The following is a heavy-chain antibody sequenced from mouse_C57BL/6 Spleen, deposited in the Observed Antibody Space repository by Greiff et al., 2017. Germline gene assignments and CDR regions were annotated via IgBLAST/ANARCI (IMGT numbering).Heavy chain of an antibody. Sequence: QVQLQQSGPGLVQPSQSLSITCTASGFSLTGYGIHWVRQSPGQGLEWLGVIWSGGSTYYNAAFISRLSISKDNAKSQVCFKMNSLQANDTARYYCARNDVLDYWGQGTTLTVSS. J-gene: IGHJ2*01. V-gene: IGHV2-2*02. CDR2: IWSGGST. CDR1: GFSLTGYG. CDR3: ARNDVLDY.